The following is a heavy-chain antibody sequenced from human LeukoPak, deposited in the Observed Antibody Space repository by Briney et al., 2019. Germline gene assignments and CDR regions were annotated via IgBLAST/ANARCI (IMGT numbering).Heavy chain of an antibody. J-gene: IGHJ5*02. CDR1: GYTFTGYY. CDR2: INPNSGGT. Sequence: GASVKVSCKASGYTFTGYYMHWVRQAPGQGLEWMGWINPNSGGTNYAQKFQGRVTMTRDTSISTAYMELSRLRSDDTAVYYCASSPGVRDTWFDPWGQGTLVTVSS. V-gene: IGHV1-2*02. CDR3: ASSPGVRDTWFDP. D-gene: IGHD3-10*01.